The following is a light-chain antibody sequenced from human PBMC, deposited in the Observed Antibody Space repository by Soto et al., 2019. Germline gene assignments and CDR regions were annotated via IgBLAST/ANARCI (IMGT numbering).Light chain of an antibody. V-gene: IGKV1-17*01. Sequence: DLQMTQSPSSLSASVGDRVTITCRASQGIRDDLGWYQQKPGKAPKRLIYAASTLQSGVPSRFSGRRSGTQFTLTLSSLQPEDFATYYCLHHNSYLALTFGGGNKAEPK. CDR2: AAS. J-gene: IGKJ4*01. CDR1: QGIRDD. CDR3: LHHNSYLALT.